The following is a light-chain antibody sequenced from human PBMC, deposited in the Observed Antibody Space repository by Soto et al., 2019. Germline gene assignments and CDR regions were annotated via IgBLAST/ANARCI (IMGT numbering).Light chain of an antibody. V-gene: IGLV1-51*01. J-gene: IGLJ1*01. CDR3: GAWDSSLSAGV. Sequence: QSVLTQPPSVSAAPGQRVTISCSGSISNIGNNFVSWYQQLPGTAPKLLIYDNYKRPLGIPDRFSGSKSGTSGTLDITDLQTGDEADYYCGAWDSSLSAGVFGTGTKLTVL. CDR1: ISNIGNNF. CDR2: DNY.